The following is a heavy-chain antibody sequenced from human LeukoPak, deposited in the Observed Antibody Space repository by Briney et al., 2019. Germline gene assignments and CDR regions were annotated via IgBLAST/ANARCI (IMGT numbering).Heavy chain of an antibody. Sequence: SETLSLTCTVSGGSVSSNGHYWNWIRQPPGKGLEWIGYIFNRGSTNYNPSLKSRVTISVDTSKNQFSLKLSSVTAADTAVYYCARVVEMATIAEFDYWGQGTLVTVSS. CDR3: ARVVEMATIAEFDY. CDR1: GGSVSSNGHY. V-gene: IGHV4-61*08. CDR2: IFNRGST. D-gene: IGHD5-24*01. J-gene: IGHJ4*02.